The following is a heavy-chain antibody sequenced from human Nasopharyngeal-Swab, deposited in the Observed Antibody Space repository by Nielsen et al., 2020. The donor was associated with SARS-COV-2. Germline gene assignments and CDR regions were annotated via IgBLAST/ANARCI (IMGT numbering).Heavy chain of an antibody. J-gene: IGHJ6*02. V-gene: IGHV4-39*07. Sequence: RQAPGKGLEWIGNIYYSGSTYYNPSLKSRVTISVDTSKKQFSLKLSSVTAADTAVYYCARGPAHRDYSYGLYPYYYYGMDVWGPGTTVTVSS. CDR2: IYYSGST. D-gene: IGHD5-18*01. CDR3: ARGPAHRDYSYGLYPYYYYGMDV.